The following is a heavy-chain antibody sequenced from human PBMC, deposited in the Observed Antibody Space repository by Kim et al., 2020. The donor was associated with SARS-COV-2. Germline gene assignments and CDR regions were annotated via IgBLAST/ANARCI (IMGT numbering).Heavy chain of an antibody. CDR2: IYYSGST. V-gene: IGHV4-31*03. CDR3: ARQLRFLEWLSDYYYYGMDV. J-gene: IGHJ6*02. CDR1: GGSISSGGYY. D-gene: IGHD3-3*01. Sequence: SETLSLTCTVSGGSISSGGYYWSWIRQHPGKGLEWIGYIYYSGSTYYNPSLKSRVTISVDTSKNQFSLKLSSVTAADTAVYYCARQLRFLEWLSDYYYYGMDVWGQGTTVTVSS.